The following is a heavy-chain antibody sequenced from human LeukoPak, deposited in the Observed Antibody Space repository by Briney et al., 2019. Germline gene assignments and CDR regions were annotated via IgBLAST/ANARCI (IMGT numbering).Heavy chain of an antibody. V-gene: IGHV3-23*01. J-gene: IGHJ4*02. CDR1: GFAFSSYA. D-gene: IGHD3-3*01. Sequence: GGSLRLSCEASGFAFSSYAMSWVRQAPGKGLEWVSAISSSGAGTYYADSVKGRFTISRENYKNTLYLQMNSLRAEDTAVYYCAKNTILDSRSYWGQGNLVTVSS. CDR3: AKNTILDSRSY. CDR2: ISSSGAGT.